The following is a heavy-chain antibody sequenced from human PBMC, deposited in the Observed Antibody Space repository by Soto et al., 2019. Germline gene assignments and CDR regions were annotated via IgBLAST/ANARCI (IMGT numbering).Heavy chain of an antibody. V-gene: IGHV4-61*01. CDR1: GGSVSSGSYY. J-gene: IGHJ6*02. CDR2: IYYSGST. D-gene: IGHD2-2*01. Sequence: SETLSLTCTVSGGSVSSGSYYWSWIRQPPXKGLEWIGYIYYSGSTNYNPSLKSRVTISVDTSKNQFSLKLSSVTAADTAVYYCAREVVVVPALTYYYGMDVWGQGTTVTVSS. CDR3: AREVVVVPALTYYYGMDV.